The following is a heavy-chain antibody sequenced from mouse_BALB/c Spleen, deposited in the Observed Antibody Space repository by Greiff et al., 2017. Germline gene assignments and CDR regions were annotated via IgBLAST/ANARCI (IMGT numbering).Heavy chain of an antibody. CDR2: ISTYYGNT. D-gene: IGHD3-2*01. CDR1: GYTFTDYA. Sequence: QVQLKQSGPELVRPGVSVKISCKGSGYTFTDYAMHWVKQSHAKSLEWIGVISTYYGNTNYNQKFKGKATMTVDKSSSTAYMELARLTSEDSAIYYCARSQTARATSWFAYWGQGTLVTVSA. CDR3: ARSQTARATSWFAY. J-gene: IGHJ3*01. V-gene: IGHV1-67*01.